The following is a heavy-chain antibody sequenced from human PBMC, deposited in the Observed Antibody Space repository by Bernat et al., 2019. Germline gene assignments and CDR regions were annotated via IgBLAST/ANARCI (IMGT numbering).Heavy chain of an antibody. CDR3: AKDEVGPGDY. CDR1: GFTFSSYG. CDR2: IRYDGSNK. D-gene: IGHD1-26*01. J-gene: IGHJ4*02. V-gene: IGHV3-30*02. Sequence: QVQLVESGGGVVQPGGSLRLSCAASGFTFSSYGMHWVRQAPGKGLEWVAFIRYDGSNKYYADSVKGRFTISRDNSKNTLYLQMNSLRAEDTAVYYCAKDEVGPGDYWGQGTLVTVSS.